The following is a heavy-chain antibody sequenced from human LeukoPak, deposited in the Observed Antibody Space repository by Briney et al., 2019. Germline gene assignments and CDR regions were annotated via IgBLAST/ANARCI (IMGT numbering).Heavy chain of an antibody. J-gene: IGHJ4*02. CDR1: GGSVISTNW. CDR2: VHLDGGT. D-gene: IGHD3-3*01. V-gene: IGHV4-4*02. Sequence: GTLSLTCGVSGGSVISTNWWTWVRQPPGKGLEWIGEVHLDGGTNYNPSLGSRLTMSVDLSENQVSLKLTSVTAADTAVYYCAREGGFYRPLDYSGQGTLVTVSS. CDR3: AREGGFYRPLDY.